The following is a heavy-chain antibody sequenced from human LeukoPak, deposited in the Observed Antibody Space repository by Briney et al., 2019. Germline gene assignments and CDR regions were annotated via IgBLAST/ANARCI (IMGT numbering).Heavy chain of an antibody. Sequence: SETLSLTCTVSGGSISSSGYYWGWIRQPPGKGLEWIGSIYYSGSTYYNPSLKSRVTISVDTSKNQFSLKLSSVTAADTAVYYCARQIGRIAVAGRIDYWGQGTLVTVSS. V-gene: IGHV4-39*01. J-gene: IGHJ4*02. CDR1: GGSISSSGYY. CDR3: ARQIGRIAVAGRIDY. D-gene: IGHD6-19*01. CDR2: IYYSGST.